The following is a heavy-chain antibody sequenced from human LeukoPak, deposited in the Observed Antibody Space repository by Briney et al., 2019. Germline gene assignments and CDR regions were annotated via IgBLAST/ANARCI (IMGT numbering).Heavy chain of an antibody. CDR1: GYTFTSYA. Sequence: GASVKVSCKASGYTFTSYAMNWVRQAPGQRLEWMGWINAGNGNTKYSRKFQGRVTITRDTSASTAYMELSSLRSEDTAVYYCARVPPKQLIPHFDYWGQGTLVTVSS. J-gene: IGHJ4*02. CDR2: INAGNGNT. V-gene: IGHV1-3*01. D-gene: IGHD6-6*01. CDR3: ARVPPKQLIPHFDY.